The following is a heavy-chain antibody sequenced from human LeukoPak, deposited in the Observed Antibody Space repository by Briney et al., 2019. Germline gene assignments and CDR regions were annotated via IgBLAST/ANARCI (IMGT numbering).Heavy chain of an antibody. D-gene: IGHD3-9*01. CDR3: AREMRYFDWPLLDY. CDR2: IHTSGST. CDR1: GGSISSGSYY. J-gene: IGHJ4*02. Sequence: PSETLSLTCTASGGSISSGSYYWSWIRQPAGKGLEWIGRIHTSGSTNYNPSLKSRVTISVDTSKNQFSLKLSSVTAADTAVYYCAREMRYFDWPLLDYWGQGTLVTVSS. V-gene: IGHV4-61*02.